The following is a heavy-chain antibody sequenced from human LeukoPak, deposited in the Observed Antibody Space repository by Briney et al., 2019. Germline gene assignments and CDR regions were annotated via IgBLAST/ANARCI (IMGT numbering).Heavy chain of an antibody. D-gene: IGHD6-19*01. CDR2: IYTSGST. CDR1: GGSISSTSYY. V-gene: IGHV4-39*07. J-gene: IGHJ4*02. Sequence: SETLSLTCTVSGGSISSTSYYWGWIRQPPGKGLEWIGRIYTSGSTNYNPSLKSRVTMSVDTSKNQFSLKLSSVTAADTAVYYCARGNIAVAGTFDYWGQGTLVTVSS. CDR3: ARGNIAVAGTFDY.